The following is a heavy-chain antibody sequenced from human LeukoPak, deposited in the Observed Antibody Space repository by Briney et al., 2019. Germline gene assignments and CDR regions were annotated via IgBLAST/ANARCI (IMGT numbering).Heavy chain of an antibody. CDR3: ARGEGGNSLDY. D-gene: IGHD4-23*01. V-gene: IGHV3-48*04. CDR2: ISSSSSTI. J-gene: IGHJ4*02. Sequence: GGSLRLSCAASGFTFSSYSMNWVRQAPGKGLEWVSYISSSSSTIYYADSVKGRFTISRDNAKNSLYLQMNSLRAEDTAVYYCARGEGGNSLDYWGQGTLVTVSS. CDR1: GFTFSSYS.